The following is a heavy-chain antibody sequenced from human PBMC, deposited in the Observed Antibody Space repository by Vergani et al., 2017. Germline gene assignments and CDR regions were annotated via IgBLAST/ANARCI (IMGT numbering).Heavy chain of an antibody. CDR2: IFSSGNS. V-gene: IGHV4-30-4*08. Sequence: QVQLQESGPGLVKPSQTLSLTCTVSGDSISSGYYYWSGIRQPPGKGLEWIGCIFSSGNSYYNPSLKSRLTISLDTSKNRFSLRLNSVTAADTAVYYCARERRDIVANDAFDILGQGTVVTVSS. J-gene: IGHJ3*02. CDR3: ARERRDIVANDAFDI. CDR1: GDSISSGYYY. D-gene: IGHD5-12*01.